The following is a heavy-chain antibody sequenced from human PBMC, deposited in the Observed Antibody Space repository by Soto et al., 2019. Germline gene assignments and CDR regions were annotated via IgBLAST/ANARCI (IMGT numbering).Heavy chain of an antibody. V-gene: IGHV4-34*01. D-gene: IGHD3-3*01. Sequence: PSETQSQTFAFEDRSYRGGYWSWIRQPPGKGLEWIGEINHSGSTNYNPSLKSRVTISVDTSKNQFSLKLSSVTAADTAVYYCARAYYDFWSGYSWWGQGTLVTAPQ. CDR1: DRSYRGGY. J-gene: IGHJ4*02. CDR2: INHSGST. CDR3: ARAYYDFWSGYSW.